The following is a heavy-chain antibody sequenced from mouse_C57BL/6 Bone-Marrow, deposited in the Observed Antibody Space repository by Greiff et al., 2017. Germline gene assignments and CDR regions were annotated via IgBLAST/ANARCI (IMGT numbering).Heavy chain of an antibody. D-gene: IGHD5-5*01. V-gene: IGHV1-81*01. J-gene: IGHJ2*01. CDR2: IYPRSGNT. CDR3: ARVGLYLFDY. CDR1: GYTFTSYG. Sequence: VQLVESGAELARPGASVKLSCKASGYTFTSYGISWVKQRTGQGLEWIGEIYPRSGNTYYNEKFKGKATLTADKSSSTAYMELSSLTSEDSAVYFCARVGLYLFDYWGQGTTLTVSS.